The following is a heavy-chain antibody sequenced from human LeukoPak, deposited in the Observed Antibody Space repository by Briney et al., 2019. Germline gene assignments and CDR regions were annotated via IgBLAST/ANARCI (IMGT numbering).Heavy chain of an antibody. CDR2: ISGSGGST. CDR1: GFTFSSYA. Sequence: GGPLRLSCAASGFTFSSYAMNWVRQAPGKGLEWVSGISGSGGSTNYADSVKGRFTISRDSSKNTLYLQMNSLRAEDTAVYYCAKVSNYYYYYGMDVWGQGTTVTVSS. CDR3: AKVSNYYYYYGMDV. J-gene: IGHJ6*02. V-gene: IGHV3-23*01.